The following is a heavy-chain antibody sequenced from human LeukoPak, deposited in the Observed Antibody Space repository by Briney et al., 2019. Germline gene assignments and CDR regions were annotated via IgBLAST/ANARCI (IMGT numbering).Heavy chain of an antibody. V-gene: IGHV3-7*01. D-gene: IGHD3-3*01. CDR1: GFTFSSYW. Sequence: GGSLRLSCAASGFTFSSYWMSWVRQAPGKGLEWVANIKQDGSEKYYVDSVKGRFTISRDNAKNSLYLQMNRLRAEDTAVYYCARGVGYYDFWSGYPTSYYFDYWGQGTLVTVSS. J-gene: IGHJ4*02. CDR2: IKQDGSEK. CDR3: ARGVGYYDFWSGYPTSYYFDY.